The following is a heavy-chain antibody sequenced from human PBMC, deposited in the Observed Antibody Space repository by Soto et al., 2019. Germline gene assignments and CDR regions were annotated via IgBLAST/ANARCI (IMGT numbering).Heavy chain of an antibody. CDR3: ARTAYPAPFYDASADFER. D-gene: IGHD3-22*01. CDR2: IYYSGST. Sequence: LSLTCTVSGGSISNDNYYWSWIRQSPGKGLEWIAYIYYSGSTYYNPSLKSRLTISVDPSKNQFSLKLSSVTAADTAVYYCARTAYPAPFYDASADFERWGQGTLVTVSS. J-gene: IGHJ5*02. CDR1: GGSISNDNYY. V-gene: IGHV4-30-4*01.